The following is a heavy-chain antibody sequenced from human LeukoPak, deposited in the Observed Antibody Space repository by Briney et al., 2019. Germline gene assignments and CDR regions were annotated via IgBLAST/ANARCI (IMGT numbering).Heavy chain of an antibody. CDR3: SKEGYSISWDYYYYYYMDV. J-gene: IGHJ6*03. CDR1: GFTFSSYA. V-gene: IGHV3-23*01. D-gene: IGHD6-13*01. Sequence: PGGSLRLSCAASGFTFSSYAMSWVRQAPGKGLEWVSAISGSGGSTYYADSVKGRFTISRDNSKNTLYLQMNSLRAEDTAVYYCSKEGYSISWDYYYYYYMDVWGKGTTVTVSS. CDR2: ISGSGGST.